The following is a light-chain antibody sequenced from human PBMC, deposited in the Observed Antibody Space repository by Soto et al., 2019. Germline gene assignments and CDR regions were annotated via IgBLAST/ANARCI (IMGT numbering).Light chain of an antibody. CDR3: CSFKSITTYV. J-gene: IGLJ1*01. Sequence: QSVLTQPASVSGSLGQSITISCTGTSSDVGAYNYVSWYQQQPGKAPTLMISEVSNRPSGVSTRFSGSKSGNTASLIISGLQAEDEADYYCCSFKSITTYVFGTGTKVTVL. V-gene: IGLV2-14*01. CDR2: EVS. CDR1: SSDVGAYNY.